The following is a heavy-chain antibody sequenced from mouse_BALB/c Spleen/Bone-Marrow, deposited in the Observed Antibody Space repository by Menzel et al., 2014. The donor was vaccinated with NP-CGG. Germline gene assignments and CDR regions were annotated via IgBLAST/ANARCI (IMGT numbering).Heavy chain of an antibody. CDR1: GFNIKDPY. Sequence: EVKPQESGAELVKPGASVKLSCTASGFNIKDPYMHWVKQRPEQGLEWIGRIDPANGNTKYDPKFQGKATITADTSSNTAYLQLSSLTSEDTAVYYFARWEYYAMDYWGQGTSVTVSS. D-gene: IGHD4-1*01. J-gene: IGHJ4*01. CDR2: IDPANGNT. V-gene: IGHV14-3*02. CDR3: ARWEYYAMDY.